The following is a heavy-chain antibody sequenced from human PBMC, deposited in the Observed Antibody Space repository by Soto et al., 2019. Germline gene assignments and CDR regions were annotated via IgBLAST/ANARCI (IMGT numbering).Heavy chain of an antibody. Sequence: PSETLSLTCAVSGGSISSGGYSWSWIRQPPGKGLEWIGYIYHSGSTYYSPSLKSRVTISVDRSKNQFSLKLSSVTAADTAVYYCARAGYNWNYEGDNWFDPWGQGIPVTVSS. J-gene: IGHJ5*02. V-gene: IGHV4-30-2*01. CDR1: GGSISSGGYS. CDR3: ARAGYNWNYEGDNWFDP. CDR2: IYHSGST. D-gene: IGHD1-7*01.